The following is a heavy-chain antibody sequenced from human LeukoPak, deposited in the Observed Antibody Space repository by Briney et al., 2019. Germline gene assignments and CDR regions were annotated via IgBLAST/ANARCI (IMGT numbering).Heavy chain of an antibody. CDR3: ARAQGVIAASGGDP. V-gene: IGHV1-8*01. D-gene: IGHD6-6*01. CDR1: GYTFITYE. CDR2: MNPNSGNT. J-gene: IGHJ5*02. Sequence: ASVEVSCKASGYTFITYEINWVRQAPGQGLEWMGWMNPNSGNTGYAQKFQGRVTMTRNTSISTAYMELSSLRSEDTAVYYCARAQGVIAASGGDPWGQGTLVTVSS.